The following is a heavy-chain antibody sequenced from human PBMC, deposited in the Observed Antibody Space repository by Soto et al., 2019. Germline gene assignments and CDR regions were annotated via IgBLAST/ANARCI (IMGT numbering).Heavy chain of an antibody. CDR3: AAFGPLSGDAYYFDY. Sequence: SVKVSCKASGFTFTSSAVQWVRQARGQRLEWIGWIVVGSGNTNYAQKFQERVTITRDMSTSTAYMELSSLRSEDTAVYYCAAFGPLSGDAYYFDYWGQGTLVTVSS. J-gene: IGHJ4*02. V-gene: IGHV1-58*01. CDR1: GFTFTSSA. D-gene: IGHD2-15*01. CDR2: IVVGSGNT.